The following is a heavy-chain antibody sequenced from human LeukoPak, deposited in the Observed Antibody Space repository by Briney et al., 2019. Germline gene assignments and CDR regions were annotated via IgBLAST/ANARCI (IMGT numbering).Heavy chain of an antibody. J-gene: IGHJ6*03. Sequence: PSETLSLTCTVSGGSISSGSYYWSWIRQPAGKGLEWIGRIYTSGSTNYNPSLKSRVTISIDTSKNQFSLKLSSVTAADTAVYYCARDSTLRWARFYYMDVWGKGTTVTISS. CDR2: IYTSGST. D-gene: IGHD5-24*01. V-gene: IGHV4-61*02. CDR1: GGSISSGSYY. CDR3: ARDSTLRWARFYYMDV.